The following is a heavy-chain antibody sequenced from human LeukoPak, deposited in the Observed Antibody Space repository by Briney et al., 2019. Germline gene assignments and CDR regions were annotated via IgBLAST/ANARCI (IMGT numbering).Heavy chain of an antibody. CDR2: ITSNGGST. D-gene: IGHD2-15*01. CDR1: GFTFSTYA. CDR3: AREVGGAASGQ. J-gene: IGHJ1*01. Sequence: GGSLRLSCAASGFTFSTYAMHWVRQAPGKGLEYVSGITSNGGSTYYANSVKGRFTISRDNSENTLYLQMNSLRVEDTAVYYCAREVGGAASGQWGQGTLVTVSS. V-gene: IGHV3-64*01.